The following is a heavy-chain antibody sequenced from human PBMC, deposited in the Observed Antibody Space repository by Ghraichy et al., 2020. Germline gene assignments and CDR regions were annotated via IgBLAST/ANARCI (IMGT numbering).Heavy chain of an antibody. CDR2: ISAFNGNT. J-gene: IGHJ4*02. CDR3: ARVRYDILTGYYMDLQFDY. Sequence: ASVKVSCKASGYTFTSYGISWVRQAPGQGLEWMGWISAFNGNTNYAQKLQGRVTMTTDTSTSTAYMELRSLRSDDTAVYYCARVRYDILTGYYMDLQFDYWGQGTLVTVSS. V-gene: IGHV1-18*01. D-gene: IGHD3-9*01. CDR1: GYTFTSYG.